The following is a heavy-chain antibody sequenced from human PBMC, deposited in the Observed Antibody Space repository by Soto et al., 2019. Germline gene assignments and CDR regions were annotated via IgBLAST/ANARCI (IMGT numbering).Heavy chain of an antibody. D-gene: IGHD2-2*01. CDR3: ATTEYCSSTSCYLLNH. CDR2: IYYSGST. Sequence: SETLSLTCTVSGGSISSYYWSWIRQPPGKGLEWIGYIYYSGSTNYNPSLKSRVTISVDTSKNQFSLKLSSVTAADTAVYYCATTEYCSSTSCYLLNHWGQGTLVTVSS. V-gene: IGHV4-59*08. J-gene: IGHJ4*02. CDR1: GGSISSYY.